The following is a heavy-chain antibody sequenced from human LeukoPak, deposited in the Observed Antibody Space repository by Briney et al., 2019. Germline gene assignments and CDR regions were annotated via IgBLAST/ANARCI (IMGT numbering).Heavy chain of an antibody. J-gene: IGHJ6*03. V-gene: IGHV1-8*01. Sequence: ASVKVSCKASGYTFTSYDINWVRQATGQGLEWMGWMNPNSGNTGYAQKFQGRVTMTRNTSISTAYMELSSLRSEDTAVYYCAIPRGYSYGSYYMDVWGKGTTVTVSS. CDR3: AIPRGYSYGSYYMDV. D-gene: IGHD5-18*01. CDR1: GYTFTSYD. CDR2: MNPNSGNT.